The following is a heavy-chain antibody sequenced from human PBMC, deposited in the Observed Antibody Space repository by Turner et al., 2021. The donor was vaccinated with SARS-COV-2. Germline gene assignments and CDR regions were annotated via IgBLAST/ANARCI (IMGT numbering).Heavy chain of an antibody. Sequence: QVQLLQSGAEVKKPGASVKVSCKASGYIFTNYYMHWVRQAPGQGLEWIGIINGRGDVTGYAEKFQGRVTMTTDTSTRTVYMKVKSLRSDDTAVYFCARGDVVGADFDFWGQVTLVTVSP. CDR2: INGRGDVT. D-gene: IGHD1-26*01. V-gene: IGHV1-46*03. CDR3: ARGDVVGADFDF. CDR1: GYIFTNYY. J-gene: IGHJ4*02.